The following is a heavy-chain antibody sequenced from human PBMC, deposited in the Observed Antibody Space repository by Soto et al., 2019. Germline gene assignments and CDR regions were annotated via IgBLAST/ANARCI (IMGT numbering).Heavy chain of an antibody. CDR1: GNTFSTYW. V-gene: IGHV5-10-1*03. CDR2: IDLSKTYV. D-gene: IGHD3-22*01. CDR3: TRPLGRDSSGYYSTYFAMDV. J-gene: IGHJ6*02. Sequence: EMQLVQSGAEVKKPGESLRISCQGSGNTFSTYWISWVRQMPGKGLEWMGRIDLSKTYVHYSPSFHGHVTISFDKSINTAYLQWSSLKASDTAMYYCTRPLGRDSSGYYSTYFAMDVWGQGTTVTVSS.